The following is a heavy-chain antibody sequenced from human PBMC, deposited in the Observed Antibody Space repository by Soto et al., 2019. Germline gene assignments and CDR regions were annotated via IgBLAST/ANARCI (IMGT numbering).Heavy chain of an antibody. CDR3: ATDGGRIVAS. Sequence: PSETLSLTCTVSGGSVSSSSHYWSWIRQPPGKGLEWIGYIYYNGNTNYNPSLNGRVTMSVDTSKNQFSLKLNFLTAADTAVYYCATDGGRIVASWGQGTLVTVSS. V-gene: IGHV4-61*01. J-gene: IGHJ4*02. CDR2: IYYNGNT. D-gene: IGHD6-13*01. CDR1: GGSVSSSSHY.